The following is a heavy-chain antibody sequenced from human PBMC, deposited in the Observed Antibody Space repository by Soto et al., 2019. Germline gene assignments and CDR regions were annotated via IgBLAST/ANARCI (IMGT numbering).Heavy chain of an antibody. V-gene: IGHV4-30-4*01. CDR1: GGSISSGDYY. CDR2: IYYSGST. Sequence: LSLTCTVSGGSISSGDYYCSWIRQPPGKGLEWIVYIYYSGSTYYNPSLKSRVTISVDTSKNQFSLKLSSVTAADTAVYYRARGQRSMAFDIWGQGTMVTVSS. D-gene: IGHD2-2*01. J-gene: IGHJ3*02. CDR3: ARGQRSMAFDI.